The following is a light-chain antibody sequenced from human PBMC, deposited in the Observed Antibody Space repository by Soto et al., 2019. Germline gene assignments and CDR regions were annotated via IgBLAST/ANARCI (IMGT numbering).Light chain of an antibody. CDR1: QDVRNE. CDR2: AAS. V-gene: IGKV1-6*02. J-gene: IGKJ2*01. Sequence: AVQMTQSPPSLSASVGDRVTITCRASQDVRNELSWYQQKPGKAPDLLICAASTLQSGVPSRFSGSGSGTDFTLTINSLQPEDFATYYCLQDYSHPLTFGQGTKLXIK. CDR3: LQDYSHPLT.